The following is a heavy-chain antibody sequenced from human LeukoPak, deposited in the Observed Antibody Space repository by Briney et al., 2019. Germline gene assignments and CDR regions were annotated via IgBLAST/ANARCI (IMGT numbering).Heavy chain of an antibody. D-gene: IGHD5-12*01. Sequence: GGSLRLSCAASGFTFSSYSMNWVRQAPGKGLEWVSYTTFSSSIIYYADSVKGRFTISRDNAKKSLYLQMNSLRAEDTAIYYCAKDSGNSGYDGYFDYWGQGTLVTVSS. V-gene: IGHV3-48*01. CDR1: GFTFSSYS. J-gene: IGHJ4*02. CDR3: AKDSGNSGYDGYFDY. CDR2: TTFSSSII.